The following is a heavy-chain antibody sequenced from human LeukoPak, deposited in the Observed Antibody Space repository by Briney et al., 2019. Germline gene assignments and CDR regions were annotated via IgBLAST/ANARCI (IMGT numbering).Heavy chain of an antibody. Sequence: SETLSLTCTVSGGSISSSSYYWGWIRQPPGKGLEWIGYIYYSGSTNYNPSLKSRVTMSVDTSGNQFSLKLSSVTAADTAVYYCASGYCGGACQLGGVDMWGQGTMVTVSS. V-gene: IGHV4-61*05. CDR2: IYYSGST. J-gene: IGHJ3*02. CDR3: ASGYCGGACQLGGVDM. CDR1: GGSISSSSYY. D-gene: IGHD2-21*02.